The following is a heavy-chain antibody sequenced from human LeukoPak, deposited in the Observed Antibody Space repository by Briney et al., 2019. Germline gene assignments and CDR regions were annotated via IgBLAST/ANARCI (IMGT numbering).Heavy chain of an antibody. J-gene: IGHJ4*02. Sequence: GGSLRLSCAASGFTFSNYAMSWVRQAPGKGLEWFSVITGSGGSTYYANSVKGRFTISRDNSKNTLYLQMNSLRAEDTAIYSCAKWGDYDVFTGYYDADYWGQGTLVTVSS. V-gene: IGHV3-23*01. CDR2: ITGSGGST. D-gene: IGHD3-9*01. CDR1: GFTFSNYA. CDR3: AKWGDYDVFTGYYDADY.